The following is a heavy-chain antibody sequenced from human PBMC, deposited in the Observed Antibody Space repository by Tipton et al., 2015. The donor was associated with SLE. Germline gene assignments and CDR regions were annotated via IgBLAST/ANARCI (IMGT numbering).Heavy chain of an antibody. CDR2: TYYSGST. CDR3: ARGANYDDICGTSPVGYFDC. V-gene: IGHV4-59*01. Sequence: TLSLTCTVSGGSISSYYWSWIRQPPGKGLEWIGYTYYSGSTNYNPSLKSRVTISVDMSKNQFSLKLSSVIAADTAVYYCARGANYDDICGTSPVGYFDCWGQGTLVTVSS. J-gene: IGHJ4*02. D-gene: IGHD3-16*01. CDR1: GGSISSYY.